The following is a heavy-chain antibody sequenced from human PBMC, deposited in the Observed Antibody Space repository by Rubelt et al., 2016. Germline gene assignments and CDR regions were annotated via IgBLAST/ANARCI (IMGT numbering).Heavy chain of an antibody. V-gene: IGHV4-34*01. CDR1: GGSFSGYY. Sequence: QVQLQQWGAGLLKPSETLSLTCAVYGGSFSGYYWSWIRQPPGKGLEWIGEINHSGSTNYNPSLKSRVTISGDTSKNQFSLKLSSVTAADTAVYYCAREAAAGIDYWGQGTLVTVSS. CDR3: AREAAAGIDY. D-gene: IGHD6-13*01. J-gene: IGHJ4*02. CDR2: INHSGST.